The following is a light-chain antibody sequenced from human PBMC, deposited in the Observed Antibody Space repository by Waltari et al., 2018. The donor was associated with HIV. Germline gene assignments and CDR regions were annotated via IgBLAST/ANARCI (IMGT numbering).Light chain of an antibody. CDR2: WAS. J-gene: IGKJ4*01. V-gene: IGKV4-1*01. CDR1: QSILYSSDNRNY. CDR3: QQYFRIPPT. Sequence: DIVMTQSPDSLPVSLGERATINCTSSQSILYSSDNRNYLAWYQQKARQPPNLLISWASTRESGVPDRFSASGSGTDFTLTITRLQAEDVAIYHCQQYFRIPPTFGGGTKVEIK.